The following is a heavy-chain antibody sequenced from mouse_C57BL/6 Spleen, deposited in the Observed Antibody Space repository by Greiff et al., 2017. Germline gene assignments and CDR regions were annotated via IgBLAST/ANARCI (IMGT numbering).Heavy chain of an antibody. CDR2: IDPETGGT. D-gene: IGHD1-1*01. CDR1: GYTFTDYE. J-gene: IGHJ2*01. CDR3: TRDYYGSSYLDY. V-gene: IGHV1-15*01. Sequence: VQLVESGAELVRPGASVTLSCKASGYTFTDYEMHWVKQTPVHGLEWIGAIDPETGGTAYNQKFKGKAILTADKSSSTAYMELRSLTSEDSAVYYCTRDYYGSSYLDYWGQGTTLTVSS.